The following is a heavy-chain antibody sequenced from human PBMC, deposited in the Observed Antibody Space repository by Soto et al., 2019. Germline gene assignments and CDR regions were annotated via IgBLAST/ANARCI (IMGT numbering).Heavy chain of an antibody. CDR1: GGTFSSYA. V-gene: IGHV1-69*01. CDR3: ARGVGVAAAGSVYPPPLPDEYFQH. D-gene: IGHD6-13*01. CDR2: IIPIFGTA. J-gene: IGHJ1*01. Sequence: QVQLVQSGAEVKKPGSSVKVSCKASGGTFSSYAISWVRQVPGQGLEWMGGIIPIFGTANCAQKFQGRVTITADESTSTAYMELSSLRSQDTAVYYCARGVGVAAAGSVYPPPLPDEYFQHWGQGTLVTVSS.